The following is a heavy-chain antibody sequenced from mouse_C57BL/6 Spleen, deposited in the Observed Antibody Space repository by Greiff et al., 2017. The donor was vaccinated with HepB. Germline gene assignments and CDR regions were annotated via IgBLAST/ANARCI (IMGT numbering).Heavy chain of an antibody. V-gene: IGHV1-55*01. CDR3: ARGGSGYESAAMDY. Sequence: VQLQQPGAELVKPGASVKMSCKASGYTFTSYWITWVKQRPGQGLEWIGDIYPGSGSTNYNEKFKSKATLTVDTSSSTAYMQLSSMTSEDSSVYYCARGGSGYESAAMDYWGQGTSVTVSS. J-gene: IGHJ4*01. CDR1: GYTFTSYW. D-gene: IGHD1-1*01. CDR2: IYPGSGST.